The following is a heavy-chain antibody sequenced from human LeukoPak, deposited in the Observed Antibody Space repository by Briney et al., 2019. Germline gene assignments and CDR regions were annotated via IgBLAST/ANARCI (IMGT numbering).Heavy chain of an antibody. J-gene: IGHJ6*02. CDR2: ISSSSSYI. D-gene: IGHD2-2*01. V-gene: IGHV3-21*01. CDR3: ARVIKTDTSRTSYGMDV. CDR1: GFTFSSYS. Sequence: GGSLRLSCAASGFTFSSYSMNWVRQAPGKGLEWVSSISSSSSYIYYADSVKGRFTISRDNAKNSLYLQMNSLRAEDTAVYYCARVIKTDTSRTSYGMDVWGQGTTVTVSS.